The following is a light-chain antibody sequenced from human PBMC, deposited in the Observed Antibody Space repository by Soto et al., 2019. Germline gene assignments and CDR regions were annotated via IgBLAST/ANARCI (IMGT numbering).Light chain of an antibody. CDR1: SSDVGGYNY. CDR2: DVS. Sequence: QSALTQPASVSGSPGQSITISCTGTSSDVGGYNYVSWYQQHPGTAPKLMIYDVSNRPSGVSNRFSGSKSGNTASLTISGLQAEDEADYYCSSYTSSIPVVFGGGTKLTVL. V-gene: IGLV2-14*01. J-gene: IGLJ2*01. CDR3: SSYTSSIPVV.